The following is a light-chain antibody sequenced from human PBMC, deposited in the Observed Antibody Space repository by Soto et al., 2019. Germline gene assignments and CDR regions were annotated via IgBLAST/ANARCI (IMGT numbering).Light chain of an antibody. Sequence: EIVMTQSPATLSVSPGERATLSCRASQSVSSNLAWYQQKPGQAPRLLIYAASTRATGIPARFSGSGSGTEFTLTISSLQSEDFSVYCCQQYYNWPLTFGQGTKVEIK. CDR1: QSVSSN. CDR2: AAS. V-gene: IGKV3-15*01. J-gene: IGKJ1*01. CDR3: QQYYNWPLT.